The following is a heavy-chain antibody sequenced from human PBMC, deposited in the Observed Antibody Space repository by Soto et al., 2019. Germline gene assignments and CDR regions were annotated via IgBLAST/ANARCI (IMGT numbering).Heavy chain of an antibody. J-gene: IGHJ6*02. CDR1: GFTFSSYG. Sequence: QVQLVESGGGVVQPGRSLRLSCAASGFTFSSYGMHWVRQAPGKGLEWVAVIWYDGSNKYYADSVKGRFTISRDNSKNTLYLQMNSLRAEDTAVYYCARDLGFLEWLLGGMDVWGQGTTVTVSS. V-gene: IGHV3-33*01. CDR3: ARDLGFLEWLLGGMDV. D-gene: IGHD3-3*01. CDR2: IWYDGSNK.